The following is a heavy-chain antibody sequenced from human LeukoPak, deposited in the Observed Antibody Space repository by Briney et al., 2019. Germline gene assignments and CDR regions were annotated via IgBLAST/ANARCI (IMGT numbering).Heavy chain of an antibody. V-gene: IGHV3-7*01. J-gene: IGHJ4*02. CDR3: IRGHYSDSHY. CDR1: AFMFSGYW. D-gene: IGHD4-11*01. Sequence: AGSLRLSCAASAFMFSGYWMNWVRQVPGEGLEWVANINEDGSEQNYVDSVKGRFTISRDNAENLLFLQLNSLRADDTALYYCIRGHYSDSHYWGRGTLVTVSS. CDR2: INEDGSEQ.